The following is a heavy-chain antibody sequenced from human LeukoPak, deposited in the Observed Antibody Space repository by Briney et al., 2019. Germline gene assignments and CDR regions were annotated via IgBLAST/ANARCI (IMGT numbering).Heavy chain of an antibody. J-gene: IGHJ4*02. Sequence: GGSLRLSCAVSGFSFNQAWMSWVRQAPGKGLEWVGRIKSKTDGGTTDYAAPVKGRFTISRDDSKNTVYVEMNSLKAEDTAAYYCTTDGIAVAGHFWGQGTLVTVSP. CDR1: GFSFNQAW. D-gene: IGHD6-19*01. V-gene: IGHV3-15*01. CDR2: IKSKTDGGTT. CDR3: TTDGIAVAGHF.